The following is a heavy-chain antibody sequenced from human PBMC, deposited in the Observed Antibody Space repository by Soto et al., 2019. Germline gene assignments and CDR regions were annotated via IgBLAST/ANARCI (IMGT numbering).Heavy chain of an antibody. CDR2: ISGSGGST. D-gene: IGHD2-8*01. Sequence: PGGSLRLSCAASGFTFSSYAMSWVRQAPGKGLEWVSAISGSGGSTYYADSVKGRFTISRDNSKNTLYLQMNSLRAEDTAVYYCAKGGYCTNGVCYGVGSRVRTDGMDVWGQGTTVTVSS. J-gene: IGHJ6*02. V-gene: IGHV3-23*01. CDR1: GFTFSSYA. CDR3: AKGGYCTNGVCYGVGSRVRTDGMDV.